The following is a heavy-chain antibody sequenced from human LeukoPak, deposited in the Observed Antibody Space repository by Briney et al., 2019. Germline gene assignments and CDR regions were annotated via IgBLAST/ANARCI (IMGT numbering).Heavy chain of an antibody. Sequence: TGGSLRLSCAASGFTFSSYAMNWVRQAPGKGLEWVSGISGSGDTTHYADSVKGRFTISRDNSKNTLYLQMNSLRAEDTAVYYCAKNAGLGYCSSTNCPIDPWGQGTLVTVSS. CDR1: GFTFSSYA. CDR2: ISGSGDTT. V-gene: IGHV3-23*01. D-gene: IGHD2-2*01. J-gene: IGHJ5*02. CDR3: AKNAGLGYCSSTNCPIDP.